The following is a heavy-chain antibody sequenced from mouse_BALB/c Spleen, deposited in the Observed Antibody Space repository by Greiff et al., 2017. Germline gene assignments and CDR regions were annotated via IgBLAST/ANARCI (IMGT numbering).Heavy chain of an antibody. CDR3: ARGAYGNYVRFAY. CDR1: GFNITDTY. Sequence: VQLQQSGAELVKPGASVKLSCTASGFNITDTYMHWVKQRPEQGLEWIGRIDPANGNTKYDPKFQGKATITADTSSNTSYLQLSSLTSEDTAVYYCARGAYGNYVRFAYWGKGSLVTVSA. CDR2: IDPANGNT. J-gene: IGHJ3*01. V-gene: IGHV14-3*02. D-gene: IGHD2-1*01.